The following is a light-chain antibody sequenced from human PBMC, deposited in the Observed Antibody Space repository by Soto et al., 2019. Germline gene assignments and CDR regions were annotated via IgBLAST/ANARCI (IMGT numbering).Light chain of an antibody. CDR2: GAS. CDR1: QSVSNN. J-gene: IGKJ1*01. CDR3: QQYNIWPQT. V-gene: IGKV3D-15*01. Sequence: EIVLTQSPGTLSLSPGERATLSCRASQSVSNNYLAWYQQKPGQAPRLLIYGASNRATGIPARFSGSGSGTEFTLTISSLQSEDFAVYFCQQYNIWPQTFGQGTKVDIK.